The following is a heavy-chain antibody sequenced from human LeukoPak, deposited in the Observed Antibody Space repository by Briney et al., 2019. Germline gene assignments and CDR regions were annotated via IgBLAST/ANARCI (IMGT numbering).Heavy chain of an antibody. V-gene: IGHV4-4*07. CDR3: ARDAYGSGSFNWFDP. Sequence: PSETLSLTCTVSGGSISSYYWSWIRQPAGKGLEWIGRIYHSGSTYYNPSLKSRVTISVDTSKNQFSLKLSYVTAADTAVYYCARDAYGSGSFNWFDPWGQGTLVTVSS. CDR2: IYHSGST. J-gene: IGHJ5*02. D-gene: IGHD3-10*01. CDR1: GGSISSYY.